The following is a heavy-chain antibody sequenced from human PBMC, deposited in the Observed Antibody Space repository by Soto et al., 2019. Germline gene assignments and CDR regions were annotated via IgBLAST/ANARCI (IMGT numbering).Heavy chain of an antibody. CDR3: ALRRTGSYFAY. Sequence: QITLKESGPTLVKPTQTLTLTCTFSGFSLSTSGVGVGWIRQPPGKALEWLALIYWDDDKRYSPSLKSRLTITKHTPKAPEALTMANTDPVDTATYYGALRRTGSYFAYWVQGTLVTVSS. CDR1: GFSLSTSGVG. V-gene: IGHV2-5*02. J-gene: IGHJ4*02. D-gene: IGHD3-10*01. CDR2: IYWDDDK.